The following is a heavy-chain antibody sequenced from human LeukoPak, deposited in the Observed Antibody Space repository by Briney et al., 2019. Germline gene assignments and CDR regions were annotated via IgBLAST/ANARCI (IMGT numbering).Heavy chain of an antibody. CDR3: ARDLRPANL. Sequence: ASVKVSCKASGYTFTEHFIHWVRQTPGQGLQYMGWIHPASANTVYAQMFHGRVTLTRDTPATTTYMELSGLRSDDTAVYYCARDLRPANLWGQGTLVTVSS. CDR2: IHPASANT. CDR1: GYTFTEHF. V-gene: IGHV1-2*02. J-gene: IGHJ4*02. D-gene: IGHD1-7*01.